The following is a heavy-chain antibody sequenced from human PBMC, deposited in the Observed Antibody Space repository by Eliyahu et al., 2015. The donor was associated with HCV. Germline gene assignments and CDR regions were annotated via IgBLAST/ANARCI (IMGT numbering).Heavy chain of an antibody. J-gene: IGHJ4*02. D-gene: IGHD3-22*01. CDR3: ARRDWAYYDSSGLVDY. CDR1: GFTFXXYY. V-gene: IGHV3-11*01. CDR2: ISSSGSTI. Sequence: QVQLVESGGGLVKXGGSLRLSCXASGFTFXXYYMSWIRQAPGKGLEWVSYISSSGSTIYYADSVKGRFTISRDNAKNSLYLQMNSLRAEDTAVYYCARRDWAYYDSSGLVDYWGQGTLVTVSS.